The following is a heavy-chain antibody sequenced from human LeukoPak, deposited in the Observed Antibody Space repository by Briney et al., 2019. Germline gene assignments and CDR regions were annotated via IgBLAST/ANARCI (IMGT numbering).Heavy chain of an antibody. J-gene: IGHJ3*02. CDR3: ARGIGWDAFDI. CDR1: GGSISSYY. Sequence: SETLSLTCTVSGGSISSYYWSWIRQPTGKGLEWIGYIYYSGSTNYNPSLKSRVTISVDTSKNQFSLKLSSVTAADTAVYYCARGIGWDAFDIWGQGTMVTVSS. V-gene: IGHV4-59*01. D-gene: IGHD6-19*01. CDR2: IYYSGST.